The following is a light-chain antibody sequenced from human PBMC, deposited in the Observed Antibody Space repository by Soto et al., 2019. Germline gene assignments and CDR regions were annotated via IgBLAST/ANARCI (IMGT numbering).Light chain of an antibody. J-gene: IGLJ1*01. Sequence: ALTQPRSVSGSHGQSVTISCTGTSSDVGRYDYVSWYQQHPGKAPKLIVYDVTERPSGVPDRFSGSKSGNTASLTISGLQAEDEADYSCCSFAGSYSYVFGNGTKVTVL. CDR1: SSDVGRYDY. CDR3: CSFAGSYSYV. V-gene: IGLV2-11*01. CDR2: DVT.